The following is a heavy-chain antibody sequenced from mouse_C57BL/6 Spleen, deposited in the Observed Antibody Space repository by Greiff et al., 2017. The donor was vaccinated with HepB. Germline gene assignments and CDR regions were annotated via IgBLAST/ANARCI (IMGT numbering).Heavy chain of an antibody. CDR3: AIWDYDGPWFAY. Sequence: VQLQQSGPELVKPGASVKMSCKASGYTFTDYNMHWVKQSHGKSLEWIGYINPNNGGTSYNQKFKGKATLTVNKSSSTAYMELRSLTSEDSAVYYCAIWDYDGPWFAYWGQGTLVTVSA. CDR1: GYTFTDYN. V-gene: IGHV1-22*01. J-gene: IGHJ3*01. D-gene: IGHD2-4*01. CDR2: INPNNGGT.